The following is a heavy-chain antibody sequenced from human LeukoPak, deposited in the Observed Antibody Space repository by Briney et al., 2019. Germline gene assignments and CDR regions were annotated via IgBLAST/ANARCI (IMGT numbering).Heavy chain of an antibody. CDR3: TRERARYGSSVHYFDY. CDR1: GFTFGDYA. J-gene: IGHJ4*02. CDR2: IRSKAYGGTT. V-gene: IGHV3-49*04. D-gene: IGHD6-6*01. Sequence: GGSLRLSCTASGFTFGDYAMSWVRQAPGKGLEWVGFIRSKAYGGTTEYAASVKGRFTISRDDSKSIAYLQMNSLKTEDTAVYYCTRERARYGSSVHYFDYWGQGTLVTVSS.